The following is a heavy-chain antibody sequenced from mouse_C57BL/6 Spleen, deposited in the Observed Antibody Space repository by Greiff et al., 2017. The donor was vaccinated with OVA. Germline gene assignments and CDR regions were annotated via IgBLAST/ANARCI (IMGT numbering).Heavy chain of an antibody. CDR3: AIYDYYAMDY. V-gene: IGHV5-17*01. CDR2: ISSGSSTI. D-gene: IGHD2-3*01. CDR1: GFTFSDYG. J-gene: IGHJ4*01. Sequence: DVQLVESGGGLVKPGGSLKLSCAASGFTFSDYGMHWVRQAPEKGLEWVAYISSGSSTIYYADTVKGRFTISRDNAKNNLFLQMTSLRSEDTAMYYCAIYDYYAMDYWGQGTSVTVSS.